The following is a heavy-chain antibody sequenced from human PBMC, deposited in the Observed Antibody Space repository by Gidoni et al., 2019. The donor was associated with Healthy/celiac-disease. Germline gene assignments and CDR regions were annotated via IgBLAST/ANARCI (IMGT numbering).Heavy chain of an antibody. V-gene: IGHV4-34*01. CDR1: GGSFSGYY. CDR3: ARGPAIVGAWGNYYYYYYMDV. CDR2: INHSGST. D-gene: IGHD1-26*01. J-gene: IGHJ6*03. Sequence: QVQLQQWGAGLLKPSETLSLTCAVYGGSFSGYYWSWIRQPPGKGLEWIGEINHSGSTNYNPSLKSRVTISVDTSKNQFSLKLSSVTAADTAVYYCARGPAIVGAWGNYYYYYYMDVWGKGTTVTVSS.